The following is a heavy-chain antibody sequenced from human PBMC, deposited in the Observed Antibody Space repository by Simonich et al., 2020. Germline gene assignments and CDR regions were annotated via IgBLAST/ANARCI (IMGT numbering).Heavy chain of an antibody. CDR2: IYYSGRT. Sequence: QLQLQESGPGLVKPSETLSLTCTVSGGSISSSSYYWGWIRQPPGKGLECIGSIYYSGRTYYNPPRKSRVTISVDTSKNQFSLKLSSVTAADTAVYYCARWAYSSSYFDYWGQGTLVTVSS. CDR1: GGSISSSSYY. D-gene: IGHD6-6*01. J-gene: IGHJ4*02. V-gene: IGHV4-39*01. CDR3: ARWAYSSSYFDY.